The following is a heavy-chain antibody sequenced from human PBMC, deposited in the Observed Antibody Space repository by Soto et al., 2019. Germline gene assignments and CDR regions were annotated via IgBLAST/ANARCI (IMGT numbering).Heavy chain of an antibody. J-gene: IGHJ6*02. CDR2: IWYDGSNK. CDR1: GFTFSSYG. D-gene: IGHD6-13*01. Sequence: GGSLRLSCAASGFTFSSYGMHWVRQAPGKGLEWVAVIWYDGSNKYYADSVKGRFTISRDNSKNTLYLQMNSLRAEDTAVYYCARIRGSSYPYYYYYGMDVWGQGPTVTVYS. V-gene: IGHV3-33*01. CDR3: ARIRGSSYPYYYYYGMDV.